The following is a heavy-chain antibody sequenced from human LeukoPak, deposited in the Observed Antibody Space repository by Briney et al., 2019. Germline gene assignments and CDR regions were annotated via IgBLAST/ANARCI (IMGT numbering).Heavy chain of an antibody. CDR2: INHSGST. J-gene: IGHJ5*02. CDR3: ARGFRMEYYDFWSGYYTGPYNWFDP. D-gene: IGHD3-3*01. V-gene: IGHV4-34*01. Sequence: PSETLSLTCAVYGGSSSGYYWSWIRQPPGKGLEWIGEINHSGSTNYNPSLKSRVTISVDPSKNQFSLKLSSVTAADTAVYYCARGFRMEYYDFWSGYYTGPYNWFDPWGQGTLVTVSS. CDR1: GGSSSGYY.